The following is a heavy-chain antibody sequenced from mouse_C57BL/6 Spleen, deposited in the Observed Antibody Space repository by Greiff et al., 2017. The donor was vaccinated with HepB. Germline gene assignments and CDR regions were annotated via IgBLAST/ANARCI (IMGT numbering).Heavy chain of an antibody. CDR1: GYAFSSSW. D-gene: IGHD2-3*01. J-gene: IGHJ1*03. V-gene: IGHV1-82*01. CDR2: SYPGDGDT. CDR3: ARGGYDGDWYFDV. Sequence: QVQLQQSGPELVKPGASVKISCKASGYAFSSSWMNWVKQRPGKGLEWIGRSYPGDGDTNYKGKLKGKATLTADKASSTAYIQLSSLTSDDSAVYFCARGGYDGDWYFDVWGTGTTVTVSS.